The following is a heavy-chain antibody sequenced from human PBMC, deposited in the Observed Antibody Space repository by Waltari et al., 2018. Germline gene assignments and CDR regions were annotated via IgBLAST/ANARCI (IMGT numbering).Heavy chain of an antibody. D-gene: IGHD6-13*01. V-gene: IGHV4-59*01. Sequence: QVQLQESGSGLVKPSETLSLTCTVSGGSISSYYWSWIRQPPGKGLEWIGYIYYSGSTNNNPPLKSRVTISVDTSKTQFSLKLSSVTAADTAVYYCARSDQQLVPDYWGQGTLVTVSS. J-gene: IGHJ4*02. CDR3: ARSDQQLVPDY. CDR1: GGSISSYY. CDR2: IYYSGST.